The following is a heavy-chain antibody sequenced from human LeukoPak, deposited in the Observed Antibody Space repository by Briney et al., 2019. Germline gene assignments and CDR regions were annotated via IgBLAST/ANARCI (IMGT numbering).Heavy chain of an antibody. CDR3: ARDLVPAAIGDAFDI. CDR2: IIPIFGTA. CDR1: GGTFSSYA. V-gene: IGHV1-69*05. J-gene: IGHJ3*02. Sequence: ASVKVSCKASGGTFSSYAISWVRQAPGQGLEWMGGIIPIFGTANYAQKFQGRVTITTDESTSTAYMELSSLRSEDTAVYYCARDLVPAAIGDAFDIWGQGTMVTVSS. D-gene: IGHD2-2*02.